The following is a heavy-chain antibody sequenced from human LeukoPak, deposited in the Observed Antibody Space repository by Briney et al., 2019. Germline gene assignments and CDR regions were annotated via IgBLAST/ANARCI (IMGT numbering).Heavy chain of an antibody. J-gene: IGHJ4*02. V-gene: IGHV1-46*01. CDR2: INPSGGST. CDR3: AREAGYCSSTSCYDSLFDY. Sequence: ASVKVSCKTSGYIFTTYGMSWVRQAPGQGLEWMGTINPSGGSTSYAQKFQGRVTMTRDTSTSTVYMALSSLRSEGTAVYYCAREAGYCSSTSCYDSLFDYWGQGTLVTVSS. CDR1: GYIFTTYG. D-gene: IGHD2-2*01.